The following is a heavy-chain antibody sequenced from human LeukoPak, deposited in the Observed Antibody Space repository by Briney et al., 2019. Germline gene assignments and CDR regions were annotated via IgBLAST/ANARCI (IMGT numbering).Heavy chain of an antibody. CDR2: IYYSGTT. V-gene: IGHV4-61*08. J-gene: IGHJ4*02. Sequence: SETLSLTCTVSGGSISSGGYYWSWIRQPPGKGLEWIGYIYYSGTTNYNPSLKSRVTISVDTSKNQFSLKLNSVTAADTAVYYCARLGIAAAAYDYWGQGNLVTVSS. CDR3: ARLGIAAAAYDY. D-gene: IGHD6-13*01. CDR1: GGSISSGGYY.